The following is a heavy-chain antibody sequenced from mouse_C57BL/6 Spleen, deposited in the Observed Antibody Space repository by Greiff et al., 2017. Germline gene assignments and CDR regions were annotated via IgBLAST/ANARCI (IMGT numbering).Heavy chain of an antibody. J-gene: IGHJ1*03. V-gene: IGHV1-50*01. Sequence: QVQLQQPGAELVKPGASVKLSCKASGYTFTSYWMQWVKQRPGQGLEWIGEIDPSDSYTNYNQKFKGKATLTVDTSSSTAYMQLSSLTSVDSAVYYCARGLYYYGGRYFDVWGTGTTVTVSS. CDR1: GYTFTSYW. CDR2: IDPSDSYT. D-gene: IGHD1-1*01. CDR3: ARGLYYYGGRYFDV.